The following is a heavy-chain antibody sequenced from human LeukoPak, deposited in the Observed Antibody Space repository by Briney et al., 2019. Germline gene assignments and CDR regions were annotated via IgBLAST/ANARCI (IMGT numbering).Heavy chain of an antibody. CDR2: IYHSGST. D-gene: IGHD6-19*01. J-gene: IGHJ4*02. CDR1: GGSISGGGYS. V-gene: IGHV4-30-2*01. CDR3: ARFSIAVAGAFDY. Sequence: PSETLSLTCAVSGGSISGGGYSWSWIRQPPRKGLEWIGYIYHSGSTYYNPSLKSRVTISVDRSKNQFSLKLSSVTAADTAVYYCARFSIAVAGAFDYWGQGTLVTVSS.